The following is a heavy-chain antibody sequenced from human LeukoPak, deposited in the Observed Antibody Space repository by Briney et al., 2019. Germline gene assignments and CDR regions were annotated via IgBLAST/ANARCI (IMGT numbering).Heavy chain of an antibody. D-gene: IGHD6-6*01. CDR2: INHEGSET. Sequence: GGSLRLSCAASGFTFSKYWMSWVRQAPGKGLEWVANINHEGSETYYVDSVKGGFTISRENAKNSLFLQMISLRAEDTAVYYCAREGIYGSSSPTGYWGRGPLVTVSS. J-gene: IGHJ4*02. V-gene: IGHV3-7*01. CDR3: AREGIYGSSSPTGY. CDR1: GFTFSKYW.